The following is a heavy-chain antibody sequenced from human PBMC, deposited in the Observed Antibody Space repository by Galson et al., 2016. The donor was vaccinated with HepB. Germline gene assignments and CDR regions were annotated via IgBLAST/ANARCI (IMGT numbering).Heavy chain of an antibody. J-gene: IGHJ1*01. Sequence: SLRLSCAASGFTVSSNYMSWVRQAPGKGLEWVSVIYTDGSTYYADSVKGRFTISRDNSKNTLYLQMNSLRAEDTAVYYCAGEVADPIVGARYFQHWGQGTQVTVSS. CDR3: AGEVADPIVGARYFQH. V-gene: IGHV3-53*01. CDR1: GFTVSSNY. D-gene: IGHD1-26*01. CDR2: IYTDGST.